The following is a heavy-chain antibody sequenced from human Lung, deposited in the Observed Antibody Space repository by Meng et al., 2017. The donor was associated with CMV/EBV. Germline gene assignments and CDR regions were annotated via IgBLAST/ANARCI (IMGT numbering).Heavy chain of an antibody. J-gene: IGHJ4*02. D-gene: IGHD6-13*01. CDR1: GYTFSSYD. V-gene: IGHV1-8*03. CDR2: MDPNSGNT. CDR3: ARARIAALLAFDH. Sequence: KVPCKASGYTFSSYDINWVRQATGLGLEWMGWMDPNSGNTGYAQKFQGRVTFTRNTSISTAYMELSSLRSEDTAVYYCARARIAALLAFDHWGQGTLVTV.